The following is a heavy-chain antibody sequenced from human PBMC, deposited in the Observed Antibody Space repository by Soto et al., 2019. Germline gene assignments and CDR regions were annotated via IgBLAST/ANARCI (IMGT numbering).Heavy chain of an antibody. J-gene: IGHJ4*02. Sequence: EVQLLESGGGLVQPRGSLRLSCAASGFTFSSYAMSWVRQAPGKGLEWVSAITGSGSSTYYADSLKGRSTISRDNSKNTLYLQMNSLRVEDTAVYYCAKVKDIVGGYLDYWGQGTLVTVSS. CDR2: ITGSGSST. V-gene: IGHV3-23*01. CDR1: GFTFSSYA. CDR3: AKVKDIVGGYLDY. D-gene: IGHD2-15*01.